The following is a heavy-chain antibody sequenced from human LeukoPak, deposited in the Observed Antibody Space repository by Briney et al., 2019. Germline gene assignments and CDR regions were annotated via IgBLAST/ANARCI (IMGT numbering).Heavy chain of an antibody. V-gene: IGHV3-9*01. CDR3: AKDTGYSSGPGYFDL. Sequence: PGGSLRLSCAASGFTFDDYALHWVRQAPGKGLEWVSGISWNSGSIGYADSVKGRFTISRDNSKNTLYLQMNSLRAEDTAVYYCAKDTGYSSGPGYFDLWGRGTLVTVSS. CDR2: ISWNSGSI. J-gene: IGHJ2*01. CDR1: GFTFDDYA. D-gene: IGHD6-19*01.